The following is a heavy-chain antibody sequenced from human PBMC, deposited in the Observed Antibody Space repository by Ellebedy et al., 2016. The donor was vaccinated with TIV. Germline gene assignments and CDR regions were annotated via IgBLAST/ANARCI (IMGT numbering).Heavy chain of an antibody. CDR3: ARGGVVVPGRLEIGYHHYGMDV. CDR1: GFSFSSYG. V-gene: IGHV3-30*03. Sequence: GGSLRLSXAASGFSFSSYGMHWVRQAPGKGLHWLAVITYDGIDKGYADFVKGRFTISRDNAKNSLYLQMTSLRAEDTAVYYCARGGVVVPGRLEIGYHHYGMDVWGQGTTVTVSS. CDR2: ITYDGIDK. D-gene: IGHD2-15*01. J-gene: IGHJ6*02.